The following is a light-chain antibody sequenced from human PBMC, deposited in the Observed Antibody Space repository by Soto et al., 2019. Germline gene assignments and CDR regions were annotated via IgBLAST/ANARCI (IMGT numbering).Light chain of an antibody. V-gene: IGKV1-39*01. CDR3: QQSYNTPIT. CDR1: QAITYF. J-gene: IGKJ5*01. Sequence: DVQLTQSPSFLSASVGDRVTITCRASQAITYFLAWYQQQPGKAPQLLIYAASTLQSGVPSRFSGTGSGTDFTLTISSLQPEDFATYYCQQSYNTPITFGQGTRLEIK. CDR2: AAS.